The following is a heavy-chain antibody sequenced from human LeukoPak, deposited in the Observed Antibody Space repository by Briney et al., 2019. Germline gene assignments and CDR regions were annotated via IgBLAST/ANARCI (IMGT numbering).Heavy chain of an antibody. D-gene: IGHD2-15*01. Sequence: ASVKVSCKVSGYTLTELSMHWVRQAPGKGLEWMGGFDPEDGETIYAQKFQDRVTMTEDTSTDTAYMELSSLRSEDTAVYYCATGAATKDAFDIWGQGTMVTVSS. CDR2: FDPEDGET. V-gene: IGHV1-24*01. J-gene: IGHJ3*02. CDR3: ATGAATKDAFDI. CDR1: GYTLTELS.